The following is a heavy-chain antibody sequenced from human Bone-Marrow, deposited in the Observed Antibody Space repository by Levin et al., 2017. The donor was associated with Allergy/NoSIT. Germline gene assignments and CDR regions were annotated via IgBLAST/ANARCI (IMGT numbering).Heavy chain of an antibody. CDR3: ARDGAAHYDFWSGYYTGIGEGHNWFDP. V-gene: IGHV1-46*01. D-gene: IGHD3-3*01. J-gene: IGHJ5*02. CDR1: GYTFTSYY. Sequence: GASVKVSCKASGYTFTSYYMHWVRQAPGQGLEWMGIINPSGGSTSYAQKFQGRVTMTRDTSTSTVYMELSSLRSEDTAVYYCARDGAAHYDFWSGYYTGIGEGHNWFDPWGQGTLVTVSS. CDR2: INPSGGST.